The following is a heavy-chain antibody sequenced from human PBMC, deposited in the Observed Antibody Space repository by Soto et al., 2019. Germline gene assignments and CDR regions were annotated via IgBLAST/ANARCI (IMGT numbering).Heavy chain of an antibody. J-gene: IGHJ6*02. Sequence: QVQLVQSGAEVRKPGASVKVSCKASGYIFTTYGISWVRQAPGQGLEWMGWISGYDGHTKYAQKFQGRIIMTTDTSTSTVYMDLRSLRSDDTAVYYCAREGEMPYYYYGLDVWGQGTTVTVSS. CDR3: AREGEMPYYYYGLDV. D-gene: IGHD3-16*01. CDR1: GYIFTTYG. V-gene: IGHV1-18*01. CDR2: ISGYDGHT.